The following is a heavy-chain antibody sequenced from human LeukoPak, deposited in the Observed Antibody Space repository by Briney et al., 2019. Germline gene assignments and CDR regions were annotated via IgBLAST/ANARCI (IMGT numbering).Heavy chain of an antibody. CDR1: GFTFSSYE. CDR3: ARDLYYDSSGSYFDY. J-gene: IGHJ4*02. Sequence: GGSLRLSCAASGFTFSSYEMNWVRQAPGKGLEWVSYISSSGSTIYYADSVKGRFTISRDNAKNSLYLQMNSLRAEDTAVYYCARDLYYDSSGSYFDYWGQGTLVTVSS. CDR2: ISSSGSTI. V-gene: IGHV3-48*03. D-gene: IGHD3-22*01.